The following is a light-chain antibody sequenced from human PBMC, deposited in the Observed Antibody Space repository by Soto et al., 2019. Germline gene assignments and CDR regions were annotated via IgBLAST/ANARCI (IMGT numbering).Light chain of an antibody. CDR3: QQYGSSPLT. CDR1: ESVSDNY. Sequence: EIVLTQAPGTLSLSPGERATLSCIASESVSDNYLAWYQQRSGQAPRLVIYGASSRASAVPDRFSGSGSGADFTLTIRRLEQEDFAVYYCQQYGSSPLTFGAGTKVDIK. J-gene: IGKJ4*01. V-gene: IGKV3-20*01. CDR2: GAS.